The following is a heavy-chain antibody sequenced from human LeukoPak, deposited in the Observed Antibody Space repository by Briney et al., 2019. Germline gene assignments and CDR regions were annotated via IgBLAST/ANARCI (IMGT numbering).Heavy chain of an antibody. V-gene: IGHV1-69*01. CDR3: ASGGYRNWFDP. J-gene: IGHJ5*02. CDR2: IIPIFGTA. D-gene: IGHD3-16*02. Sequence: ASVKVSCKASGGTFSSYAISWVRQAPGQGLEWMGGIIPIFGTANYAQKFQGRVTITADEPTSTAYMELSSLRSEDTAVYYCASGGYRNWFDPWGQGTLVTVSS. CDR1: GGTFSSYA.